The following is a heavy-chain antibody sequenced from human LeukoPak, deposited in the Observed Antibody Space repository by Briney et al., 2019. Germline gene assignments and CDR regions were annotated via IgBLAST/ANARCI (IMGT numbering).Heavy chain of an antibody. CDR3: VRVDNGGNYFDY. D-gene: IGHD4-23*01. CDR2: ISNSGST. J-gene: IGHJ4*02. Sequence: SETLSLTCTVSGASIRSYYWSWIRQPPGKGLEWIGYISNSGSTDYNPSLKSRVTISVDTSKNQFSLRLSSVTAADTAVYYCVRVDNGGNYFDYWGQGTLVTVSS. V-gene: IGHV4-4*09. CDR1: GASIRSYY.